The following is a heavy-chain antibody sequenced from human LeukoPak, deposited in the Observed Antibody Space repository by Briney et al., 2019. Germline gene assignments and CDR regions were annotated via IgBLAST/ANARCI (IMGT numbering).Heavy chain of an antibody. V-gene: IGHV3-30*04. D-gene: IGHD5-24*01. CDR1: GFPFTNYA. CDR2: ISYDGNHN. CDR3: AKDKGEMSTIILDY. Sequence: PGGSLRLSCAASGFPFTNYAVHWVRQAPGKGLEWVAVISYDGNHNYYADSVKGRFTISRDNSKNTLYLQMNSLRSEDTAVYYCAKDKGEMSTIILDYWGQGTLVTVSS. J-gene: IGHJ4*02.